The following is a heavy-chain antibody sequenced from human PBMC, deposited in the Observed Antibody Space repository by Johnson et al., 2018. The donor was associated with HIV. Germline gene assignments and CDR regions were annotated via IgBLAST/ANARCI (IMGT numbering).Heavy chain of an antibody. V-gene: IGHV3-30*18. D-gene: IGHD3-16*01. CDR3: AKDRWGSSMRSDAFDI. J-gene: IGHJ3*02. CDR2: ISHDGNKK. Sequence: QVQLVESGGGLVQPGGSLRLSCAASGFTFSTFGMHWVRQAPGKGLEWVAFISHDGNKKYYADFLKGRFTISRENSKNTLYLQMKSLRAEDTSVYYCAKDRWGSSMRSDAFDIWGQGTMVTVSS. CDR1: GFTFSTFG.